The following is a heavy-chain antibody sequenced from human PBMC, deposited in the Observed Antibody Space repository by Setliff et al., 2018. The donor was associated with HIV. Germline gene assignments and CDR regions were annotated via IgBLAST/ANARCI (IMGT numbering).Heavy chain of an antibody. CDR1: EFDFKVYW. D-gene: IGHD3-22*01. Sequence: GGSLRLSCAASEFDFKVYWMTWVRQAPGKGLEWVANINFDSSEKHYVDSVKGRFTISRDNAKNTMYLEMNSLRAEDTAVYYCARDTEMITTTDAFDIWGQGTMVTVSS. V-gene: IGHV3-7*01. CDR2: INFDSSEK. CDR3: ARDTEMITTTDAFDI. J-gene: IGHJ3*02.